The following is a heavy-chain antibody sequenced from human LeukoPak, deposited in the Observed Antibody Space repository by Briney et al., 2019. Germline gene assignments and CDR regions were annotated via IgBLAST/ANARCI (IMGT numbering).Heavy chain of an antibody. CDR1: GYTFTSYA. J-gene: IGHJ5*02. Sequence: ASVKVSCKASGYTFTSYAMHWVRQAPGQRLEWMGWINAGNGNTKYSQKFQGRVTITRDTSASTAYMKLSSLRSEDTAVYYCARVPIVVVPAAHPPPFDPWGQGTLVTVSS. V-gene: IGHV1-3*01. CDR2: INAGNGNT. CDR3: ARVPIVVVPAAHPPPFDP. D-gene: IGHD2-2*01.